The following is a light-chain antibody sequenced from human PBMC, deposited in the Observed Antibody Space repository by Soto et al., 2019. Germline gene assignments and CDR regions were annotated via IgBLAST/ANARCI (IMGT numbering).Light chain of an antibody. V-gene: IGLV1-44*01. CDR3: ATWDGGLSGPFV. Sequence: QSVLTQPPPASRTPVQSATIACSGNNSNICSDIVKCYQVLPAATPEVLSNPTNHRPSGLPERFSGSKSGTSASLAISGLQSEDVANSSCATWDGGLSGPFVFGTGTKVTV. CDR2: PTN. CDR1: NSNICSDI. J-gene: IGLJ1*01.